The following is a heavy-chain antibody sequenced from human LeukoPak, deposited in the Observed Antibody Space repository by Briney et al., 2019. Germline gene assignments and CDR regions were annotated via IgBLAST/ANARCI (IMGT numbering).Heavy chain of an antibody. CDR3: ARDRNYCSSTSCYPYYYYYYMDV. J-gene: IGHJ6*03. Sequence: GGSLRLSCAASGFTFSSYSMNWFRQAPGKGLEWVSSISSSSSYIYYADSVKGRFTISRDNAKNSLYLQMNSLRAEDKAVYYCARDRNYCSSTSCYPYYYYYYMDVWGKGTTVTVSS. CDR1: GFTFSSYS. D-gene: IGHD2-2*01. V-gene: IGHV3-21*01. CDR2: ISSSSSYI.